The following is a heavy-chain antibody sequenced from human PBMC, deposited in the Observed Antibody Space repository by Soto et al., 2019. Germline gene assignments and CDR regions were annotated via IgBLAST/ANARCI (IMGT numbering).Heavy chain of an antibody. CDR3: AKSFVFVDHGYMDV. CDR2: SIPIQGTA. Sequence: QVQLVQSGAEVKKPGSSVKVSCEASGGRFTSYIFTWVRQAPGQGLEWMGRSIPIQGTADYALKFQDRVTKTADTSTNTNHMEMRSLRPDDTAVYYSAKSFVFVDHGYMDVWGKGTTVTVSS. V-gene: IGHV1-69*08. CDR1: GGRFTSYI. J-gene: IGHJ6*03. D-gene: IGHD2-21*01.